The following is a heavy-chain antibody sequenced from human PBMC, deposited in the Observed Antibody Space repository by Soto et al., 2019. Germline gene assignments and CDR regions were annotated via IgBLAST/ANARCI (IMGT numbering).Heavy chain of an antibody. CDR3: ARPRSHYYDRSAERAFDI. CDR1: GGTFNNYA. D-gene: IGHD3-22*01. Sequence: QVQLVQSGAEVKKPGSSVKVSCKASGGTFNNYAISWVRQAPGQGLEWMGGIIPLFCTTNYAQKFQGRVTITAAESTSTAYMELSSLRSEDTAFYYCARPRSHYYDRSAERAFDIWGQATMVTVSS. J-gene: IGHJ3*02. CDR2: IIPLFCTT. V-gene: IGHV1-69*01.